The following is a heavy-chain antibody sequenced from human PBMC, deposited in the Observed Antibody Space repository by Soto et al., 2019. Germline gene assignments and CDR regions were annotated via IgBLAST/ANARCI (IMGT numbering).Heavy chain of an antibody. J-gene: IGHJ6*02. Sequence: SQTLSLTCVISGDSVSSNSAAWNWIRQSPSRGLEWLGRTYYRSKWYNDYAVSVKSRITINPDTSKNQSSLQLNSVTPEDTAVYYGASCYYYSYGTHVWGRGPTVTVS. CDR3: ASCYYYSYGTHV. CDR2: TYYRSKWYN. V-gene: IGHV6-1*01. CDR1: GDSVSSNSAA.